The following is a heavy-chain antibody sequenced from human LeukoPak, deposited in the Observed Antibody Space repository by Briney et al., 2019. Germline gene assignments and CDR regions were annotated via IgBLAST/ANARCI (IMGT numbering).Heavy chain of an antibody. D-gene: IGHD6-19*01. CDR3: ARGRRLVAGAYYYYYMDV. J-gene: IGHJ6*03. CDR1: GFTFSNYW. Sequence: GSLRLSCAASGFTFSNYWMSWVRQAPGKGLEWVATIKQDGSDKYYLDSVKGRFTISRDNAKNTIYLQMKSLRAEDTAVYYCARGRRLVAGAYYYYYMDVWGKGTTVTVSS. V-gene: IGHV3-7*01. CDR2: IKQDGSDK.